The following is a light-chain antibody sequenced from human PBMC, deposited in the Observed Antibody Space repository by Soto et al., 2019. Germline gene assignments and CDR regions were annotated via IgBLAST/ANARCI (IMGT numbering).Light chain of an antibody. CDR2: WAS. CDR1: QSVLYSSNTKNY. Sequence: DIVMTQSPDSLAVSLGERATINCKSSQSVLYSSNTKNYLAWYQQKPGQLPKLLIYWASTQESGVPDRFSGSGSGTDFTLTISSLQAEDVAVYYCQQYYSTPCTFGQGTKLEIK. V-gene: IGKV4-1*01. CDR3: QQYYSTPCT. J-gene: IGKJ2*02.